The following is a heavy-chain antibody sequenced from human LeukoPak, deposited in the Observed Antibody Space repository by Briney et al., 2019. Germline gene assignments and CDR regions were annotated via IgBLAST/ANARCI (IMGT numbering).Heavy chain of an antibody. CDR2: ISGSGGST. Sequence: PGGSLRLSCAASGFTFSSYAMSWVRQAPGKGLEWVSAISGSGGSTYYADSVKGRFTISRDNSKNTLYLQMNSLRAEDTAVYYCARPLEWELGGPDYWGQGTLVTVSS. CDR1: GFTFSSYA. D-gene: IGHD1-26*01. V-gene: IGHV3-23*01. CDR3: ARPLEWELGGPDY. J-gene: IGHJ4*02.